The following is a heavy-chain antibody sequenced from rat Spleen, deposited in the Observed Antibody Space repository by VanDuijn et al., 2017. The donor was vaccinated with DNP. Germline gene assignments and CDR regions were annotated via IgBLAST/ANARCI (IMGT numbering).Heavy chain of an antibody. V-gene: IGHV5-7*01. D-gene: IGHD1-10*01. CDR2: IIYDGSRT. J-gene: IGHJ3*01. CDR1: GFTFRDYN. Sequence: EVQLVESGGGLVQPGRSLKLSCATSGFTFRDYNMAWVRQAPKKGLEWVATIIYDGSRTYYRDSVKGRFTVSRDDAEGTLYLQMDSLRSEDTATYYCARPIYNNHGGFAYWGQGTLVTVSS. CDR3: ARPIYNNHGGFAY.